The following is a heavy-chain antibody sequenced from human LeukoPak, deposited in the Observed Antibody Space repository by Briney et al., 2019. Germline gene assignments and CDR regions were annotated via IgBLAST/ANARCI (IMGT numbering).Heavy chain of an antibody. Sequence: SVKVSCKASGGTFSSYAISWVRQAPGQGLEWMGGIIPIFGTANYAQKFQGRVTITADESTSTAYMELSSLRSEDTAVYYCARDLGGVVATIGYFDYWGQGTLVTVSS. CDR2: IIPIFGTA. CDR3: ARDLGGVVATIGYFDY. V-gene: IGHV1-69*13. J-gene: IGHJ4*02. CDR1: GGTFSSYA. D-gene: IGHD5-12*01.